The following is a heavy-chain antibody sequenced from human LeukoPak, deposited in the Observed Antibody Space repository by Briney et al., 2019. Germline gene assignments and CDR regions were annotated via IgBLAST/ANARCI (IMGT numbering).Heavy chain of an antibody. CDR2: IYYSGST. J-gene: IGHJ4*02. V-gene: IGHV4-59*01. D-gene: IGHD6-19*01. CDR3: ARDFSDWSYFDY. CDR1: GGSISSYY. Sequence: PSETLSLTCTVSGGSISSYYLSWIRQTPGKGLEWIGYIYYSGSTNYNPSLKSRVTISVDTSKNQVSLKLSSVTAADTAVYYCARDFSDWSYFDYWGQGTLVTVSS.